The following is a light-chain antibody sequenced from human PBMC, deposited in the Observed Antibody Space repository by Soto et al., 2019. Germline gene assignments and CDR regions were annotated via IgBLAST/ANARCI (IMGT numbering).Light chain of an antibody. CDR3: QQVNDYPWT. Sequence: IPLTQSPSSLSASVGDRVTITCRASQGISSYLAWYQQKPGKAPKLLIYAASTLQSGVPSRFSGSGSGTDFTLTIRSLQPEDFATYYCQQVNDYPWTFGQGTKVEIK. V-gene: IGKV1-9*01. J-gene: IGKJ1*01. CDR1: QGISSY. CDR2: AAS.